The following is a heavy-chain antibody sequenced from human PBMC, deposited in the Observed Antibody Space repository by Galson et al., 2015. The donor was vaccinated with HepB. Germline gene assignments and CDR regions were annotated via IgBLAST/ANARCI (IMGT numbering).Heavy chain of an antibody. CDR3: ARCWREEGQPTVFDY. V-gene: IGHV3-48*01. CDR1: GFSFSIYA. CDR2: ITSSSSTI. D-gene: IGHD6-13*01. Sequence: SLRLSCAASGFSFSIYAMNWVRQAPGKGLEWVSYITSSSSTIYYADSVKGRFTISRDNAKNSLYLQMNSLRAEDTAVYYCARCWREEGQPTVFDYWGQGTLVTVSS. J-gene: IGHJ4*02.